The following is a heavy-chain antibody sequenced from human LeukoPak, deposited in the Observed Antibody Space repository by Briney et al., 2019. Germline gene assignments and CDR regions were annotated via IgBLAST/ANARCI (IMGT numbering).Heavy chain of an antibody. CDR2: IRYDGSNK. CDR1: GFTFSSYG. D-gene: IGHD2-2*01. J-gene: IGHJ5*02. Sequence: GGSLRLSCAASGFTFSSYGMHWVCQAPGKGLEWVAFIRYDGSNKYYADSVKGRFTISRDNSKNTLYLQMNSLRAEDTAVYYCANYYATRGYNWFDPWGQGTLVTVSS. V-gene: IGHV3-30*02. CDR3: ANYYATRGYNWFDP.